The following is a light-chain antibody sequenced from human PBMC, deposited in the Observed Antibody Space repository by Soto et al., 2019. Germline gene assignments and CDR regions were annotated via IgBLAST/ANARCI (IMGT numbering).Light chain of an antibody. J-gene: IGLJ1*01. Sequence: QSALTQPPSASGSPGHSVTISCTGTSSDVGGYNYVSWYQQHPGKAPKLMIYEVSERPSGVPDRFSGSKSGNTASLTVSGLQAEDEADYYCSSYAGSNNFVFGTGTKLTVL. CDR1: SSDVGGYNY. CDR3: SSYAGSNNFV. V-gene: IGLV2-8*01. CDR2: EVS.